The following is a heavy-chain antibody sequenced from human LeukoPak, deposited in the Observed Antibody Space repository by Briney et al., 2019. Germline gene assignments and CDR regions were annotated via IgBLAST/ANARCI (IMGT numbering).Heavy chain of an antibody. V-gene: IGHV4-39*07. CDR2: IYYSGST. Sequence: SSETLSLTCTVSGGSISSSSYYWGWIRQPPGKGLEWIGSIYYSGSTYYNPSLKSRVTISVDTSKNQFSLKLTSVTAADTAVYYCARLETSSSWYNWFDPWGQGTLVTVSS. D-gene: IGHD6-13*01. J-gene: IGHJ5*02. CDR3: ARLETSSSWYNWFDP. CDR1: GGSISSSSYY.